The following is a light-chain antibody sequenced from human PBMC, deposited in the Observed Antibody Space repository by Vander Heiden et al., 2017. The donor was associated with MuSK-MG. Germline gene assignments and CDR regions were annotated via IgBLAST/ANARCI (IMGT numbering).Light chain of an antibody. Sequence: EIVMTQSPATLSVSPWETATLSCRASQSVSNNLACSHQQPDQAPSLLISGASTRSTGLPSRFSASGSGTEFTLAISSLQSEDFAVYYCPQYNNWPPYTFGQGTKLEIK. V-gene: IGKV3-15*01. J-gene: IGKJ2*01. CDR3: PQYNNWPPYT. CDR1: QSVSNN. CDR2: GAS.